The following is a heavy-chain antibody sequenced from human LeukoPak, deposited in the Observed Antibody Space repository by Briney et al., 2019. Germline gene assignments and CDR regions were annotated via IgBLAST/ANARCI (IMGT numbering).Heavy chain of an antibody. J-gene: IGHJ4*02. CDR2: INHSGST. V-gene: IGHV4-34*01. CDR1: GGSFSGYY. Sequence: SETLSLTCAVYGGSFSGYYWSWIRQPPGKGLEWIGEINHSGSTNYNPSLKSRVTISVDTSKNQFSLKLSSVTATDTAVYYCAGLWIQKEGFDYWGQGTLVTVSS. D-gene: IGHD5-18*01. CDR3: AGLWIQKEGFDY.